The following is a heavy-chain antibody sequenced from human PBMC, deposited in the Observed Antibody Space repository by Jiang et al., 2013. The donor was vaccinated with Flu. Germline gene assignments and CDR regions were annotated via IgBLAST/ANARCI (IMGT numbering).Heavy chain of an antibody. D-gene: IGHD1-26*01. V-gene: IGHV4-30-4*08. Sequence: VKPSQTLSLTCTVSGGSISSGDYYWSWIRQPPGKGLEWIGYIYYSGSTYYNPSLKSRVTISVDTSKNQFSLKLSSVTAADTAVYYCARVGGSYYHSTDPWGQGTLVTVSS. J-gene: IGHJ5*02. CDR2: IYYSGST. CDR1: GGSISSGDYY. CDR3: ARVGGSYYHSTDP.